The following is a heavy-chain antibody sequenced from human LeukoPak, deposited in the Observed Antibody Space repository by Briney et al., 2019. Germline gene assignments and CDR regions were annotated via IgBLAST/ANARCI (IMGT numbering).Heavy chain of an antibody. V-gene: IGHV4-59*02. CDR3: ARDLSVNAFDL. Sequence: SETLSLTCTVSGASDRSDHWNWIRQPPGKGLEWIAYMHGSGSPNYNPSLASRLTLSVDATENLLSLKLTSVTAADTAVYFCARDLSVNAFDLWGQGTLVTVSS. D-gene: IGHD2/OR15-2a*01. CDR2: MHGSGSP. J-gene: IGHJ3*01. CDR1: GASDRSDH.